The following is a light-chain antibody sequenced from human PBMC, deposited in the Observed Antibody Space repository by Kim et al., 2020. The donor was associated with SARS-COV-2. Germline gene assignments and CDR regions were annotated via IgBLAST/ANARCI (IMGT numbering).Light chain of an antibody. CDR1: QSLVRSDGNTS. Sequence: SSSFRASQSLVRSDGNTSLHWYHQRPGQAPRRLIYRVSKRDFGVPDRFNGSGSGTDFTLKISRVEAEDVGIYYCMQGTHWPPIFTFGPGTKVDIK. V-gene: IGKV2-30*02. CDR3: MQGTHWPPIFT. CDR2: RVS. J-gene: IGKJ3*01.